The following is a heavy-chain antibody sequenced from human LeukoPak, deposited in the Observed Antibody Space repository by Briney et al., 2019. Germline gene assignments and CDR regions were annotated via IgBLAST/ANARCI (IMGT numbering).Heavy chain of an antibody. J-gene: IGHJ3*02. D-gene: IGHD6-13*01. CDR1: GFTVSSNY. V-gene: IGHV3-66*01. CDR2: MYTGGSA. Sequence: GGSLRLSCAASGFTVSSNYMSWVRQAPGKGLEWVSVMYTGGSANYADSVKGRFTISRDNSKNTLYLQMSSLRVEDTAVYYCARDIGSAWYNAFDIWGQGTMVTVSS. CDR3: ARDIGSAWYNAFDI.